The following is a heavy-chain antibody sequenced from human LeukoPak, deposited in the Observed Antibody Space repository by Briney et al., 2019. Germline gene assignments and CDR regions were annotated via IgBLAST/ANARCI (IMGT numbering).Heavy chain of an antibody. Sequence: SVKVSCKASGGTFSSYAISWVRQAPGQGLEWMGGIIPIFGTANYAQKFQGRVTITADESTSTAYMGLSSLRSEDTAVYYCARGPGYSGYDSPGWYTIRFDYWGQGTLVTVSS. D-gene: IGHD5-12*01. V-gene: IGHV1-69*01. J-gene: IGHJ4*02. CDR3: ARGPGYSGYDSPGWYTIRFDY. CDR1: GGTFSSYA. CDR2: IIPIFGTA.